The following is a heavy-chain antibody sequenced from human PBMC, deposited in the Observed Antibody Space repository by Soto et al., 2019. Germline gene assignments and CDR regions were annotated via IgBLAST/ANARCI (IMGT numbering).Heavy chain of an antibody. Sequence: QVQLQQWGAGLLKPAETLSLICAVYGGSFSGYYWSWIRQPPGKGLEWIGEINHSGSTNYNPSLKSRVTISVDTSKNQFSLKLRSVTAADTAVYYCARGPHYPWFDPWGQGTLVTVSS. D-gene: IGHD1-26*01. CDR2: INHSGST. J-gene: IGHJ5*02. CDR1: GGSFSGYY. CDR3: ARGPHYPWFDP. V-gene: IGHV4-34*01.